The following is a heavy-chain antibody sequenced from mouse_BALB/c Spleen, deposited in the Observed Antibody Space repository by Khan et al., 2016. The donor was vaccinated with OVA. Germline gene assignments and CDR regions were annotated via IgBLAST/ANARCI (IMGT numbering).Heavy chain of an antibody. CDR3: ATSYFDGYYLDY. J-gene: IGHJ2*01. CDR2: ISGDSNTI. V-gene: IGHV5-17*02. D-gene: IGHD1-1*01. CDR1: GFTFSSYG. Sequence: EVQLQESGGGLVQPGGSRKLSCAASGFTFSSYGMHWVRQAPERGLEWVAYISGDSNTIYYADTVKGRFTISRDNPRNTLFLQMTSLMSEDTAMYYCATSYFDGYYLDYWGPGTTLTVSS.